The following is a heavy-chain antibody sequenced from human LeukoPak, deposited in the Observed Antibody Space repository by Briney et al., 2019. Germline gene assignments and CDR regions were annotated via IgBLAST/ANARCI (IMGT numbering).Heavy chain of an antibody. Sequence: KSSETLSLTCSVSGGSITTSDYYWGWIRQPPGQGLEWIGSIYYSGTTYYNPSLKSRVTMSLDTSKNQFSLKVTSVTAADTAVYYCAKNLRGSPGAFDLWGQGTMVTFSS. CDR3: AKNLRGSPGAFDL. CDR1: GGSITTSDYY. D-gene: IGHD5-12*01. V-gene: IGHV4-39*01. J-gene: IGHJ3*01. CDR2: IYYSGTT.